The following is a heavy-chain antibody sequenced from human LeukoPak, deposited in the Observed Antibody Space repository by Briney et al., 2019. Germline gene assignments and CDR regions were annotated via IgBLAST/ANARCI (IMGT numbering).Heavy chain of an antibody. V-gene: IGHV1-2*02. CDR3: ARDPRYSSSWYLVY. J-gene: IGHJ4*02. CDR2: INPNSGGT. D-gene: IGHD6-13*01. CDR1: GYTFTGYY. Sequence: ASVKVSCKASGYTFTGYYMHWVRQAPGEGLEWMGWINPNSGGTNYAQKFQGRVTMTRDTSISTAYMELSRLRSDDTAVYYCARDPRYSSSWYLVYWGQGTLVTVSS.